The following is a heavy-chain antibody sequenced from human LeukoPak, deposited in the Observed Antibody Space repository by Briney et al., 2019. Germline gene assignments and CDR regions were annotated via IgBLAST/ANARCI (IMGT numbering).Heavy chain of an antibody. J-gene: IGHJ4*02. D-gene: IGHD3-3*01. CDR1: GYTFTGYY. Sequence: ASVKVSCKASGYTFTGYYMHWVRQAPGQGLEWMGWINPNSGGTNYAQKFQGRVTMTRDTSISTAYMELSRLRPDDTAVYYCAGGLPFDFWSGYSFDYWGQGTLVTVSS. V-gene: IGHV1-2*02. CDR3: AGGLPFDFWSGYSFDY. CDR2: INPNSGGT.